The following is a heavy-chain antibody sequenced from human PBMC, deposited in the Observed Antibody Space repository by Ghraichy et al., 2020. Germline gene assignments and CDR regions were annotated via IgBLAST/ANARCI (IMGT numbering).Heavy chain of an antibody. Sequence: GGSLRLSCAASGFTFSSYAMSWVRQAPGKGLEWVSHISNSATNTYYADSVKGRFTISRDNSKNTLYLQLNSLRADDTAVYYCAKGGGAVAPFDYWGQGTLVTVSS. CDR3: AKGGGAVAPFDY. J-gene: IGHJ4*02. D-gene: IGHD6-19*01. CDR2: ISNSATNT. V-gene: IGHV3-23*01. CDR1: GFTFSSYA.